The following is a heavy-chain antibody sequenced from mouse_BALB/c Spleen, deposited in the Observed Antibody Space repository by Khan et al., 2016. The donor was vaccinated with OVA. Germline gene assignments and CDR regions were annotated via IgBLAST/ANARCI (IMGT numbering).Heavy chain of an antibody. D-gene: IGHD1-2*01. CDR3: ARTNYYGYVNY. Sequence: IQLVQSGAELVKPGASVKLSCTASGFNIEDTYMHWVKQRPEQGLEWIGRIDPANGNTKYDPKFQGKATITADTSSNTAYLQLSSLTSEDTAVYYCARTNYYGYVNYWGQGTTLTVSS. J-gene: IGHJ2*01. V-gene: IGHV14-3*02. CDR2: IDPANGNT. CDR1: GFNIEDTY.